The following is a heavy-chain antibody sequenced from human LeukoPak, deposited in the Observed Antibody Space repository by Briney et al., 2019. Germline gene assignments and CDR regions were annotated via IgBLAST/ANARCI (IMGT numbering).Heavy chain of an antibody. CDR3: ARAVAGNNNYYYYYYMDV. CDR2: ISSSSSYI. J-gene: IGHJ6*03. D-gene: IGHD6-19*01. CDR1: GFTFSSYS. Sequence: GGSLRLSCAASGFTFSSYSMNWVRQAPGKGLEGVSSISSSSSYIYYADSVKGRFTISRDNAKNSLYLQMNSLRAEDTAVYYCARAVAGNNNYYYYYYMDVWGKGTTVTVSS. V-gene: IGHV3-21*01.